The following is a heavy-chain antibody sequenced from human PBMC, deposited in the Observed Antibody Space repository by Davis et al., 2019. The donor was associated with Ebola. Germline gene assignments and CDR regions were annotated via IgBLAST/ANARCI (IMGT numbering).Heavy chain of an antibody. CDR2: INSDGSST. Sequence: PGGSLRLSCAASGFTFSSYWMHWVRQAPGKGLVWVSRINSDGSSTSYADSVKGRFTISRDNSKNTLNLQMNSLRPEDTAVYYCAKGGAYGGTYYDVWGQGTVVTVSS. D-gene: IGHD1-26*01. CDR1: GFTFSSYW. V-gene: IGHV3-74*01. J-gene: IGHJ3*01. CDR3: AKGGAYGGTYYDV.